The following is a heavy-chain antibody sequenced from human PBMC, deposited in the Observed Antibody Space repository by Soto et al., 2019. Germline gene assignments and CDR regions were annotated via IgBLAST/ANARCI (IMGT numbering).Heavy chain of an antibody. J-gene: IGHJ4*02. CDR2: IIPIFGTA. Sequence: QVQLVQSGVEVKKPGSSVKVSCKASGGTFSSYAISWVRQAPGQGLEWMGGIIPIFGTANYAQKFQGRVTITADKSTSTAYMELSSLRSEDTAVYYCATHCSGGSCYSWGPGPFDYWGQGTLVTVSS. D-gene: IGHD2-15*01. CDR3: ATHCSGGSCYSWGPGPFDY. V-gene: IGHV1-69*06. CDR1: GGTFSSYA.